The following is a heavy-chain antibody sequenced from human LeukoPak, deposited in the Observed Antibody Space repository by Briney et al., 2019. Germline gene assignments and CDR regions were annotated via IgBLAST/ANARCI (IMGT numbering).Heavy chain of an antibody. D-gene: IGHD1-26*01. CDR1: GFTFSSYA. V-gene: IGHV3-23*01. J-gene: IGHJ4*02. CDR2: ISGSAGRA. Sequence: GGSLRLSCAASGFTFSSYAMNWVRQAPGKGLEWVSAISGSAGRAYYADSVKGRFTISRDNSKNTLYLQMNSLRAEDTAVYYCAKEYSGTFSPFPSYFDCWGQGTLVTVSS. CDR3: AKEYSGTFSPFPSYFDC.